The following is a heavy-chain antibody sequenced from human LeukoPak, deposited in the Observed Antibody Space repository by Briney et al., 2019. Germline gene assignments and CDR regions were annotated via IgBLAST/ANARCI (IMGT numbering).Heavy chain of an antibody. Sequence: GGSLRLSCAASGFTVSSNYMSWVRQAPGKGLEWVSVIYSGGSTYYADSVKGRFTISRDNSKNTLYLQMNSLRAEDTAVYYCAKDWLTLRFLEWSYYYYMDVWGKGTTATVSS. CDR2: IYSGGST. V-gene: IGHV3-53*01. CDR1: GFTVSSNY. CDR3: AKDWLTLRFLEWSYYYYMDV. J-gene: IGHJ6*03. D-gene: IGHD3-3*01.